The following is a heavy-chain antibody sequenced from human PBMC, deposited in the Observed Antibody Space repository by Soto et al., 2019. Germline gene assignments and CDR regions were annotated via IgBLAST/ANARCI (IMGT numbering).Heavy chain of an antibody. J-gene: IGHJ4*02. CDR2: IGVYANT. CDR1: GFTFSSYD. D-gene: IGHD1-26*01. CDR3: AKESTVGSPGDYFDS. Sequence: PGCSLRLSCAASGFTFSSYDMNWVRQAPGKGLEWVSAIGVYANTYYADSVKGRFTISRDDSRNTVHLQLNSLRVDDTAVYYCAKESTVGSPGDYFDSWGQGTLVTVPS. V-gene: IGHV3-23*01.